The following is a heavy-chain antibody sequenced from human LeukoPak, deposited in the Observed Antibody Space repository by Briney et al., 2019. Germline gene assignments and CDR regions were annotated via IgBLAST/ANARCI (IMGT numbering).Heavy chain of an antibody. D-gene: IGHD5/OR15-5a*01. CDR3: ATSDTVSTYNWFDP. J-gene: IGHJ5*02. V-gene: IGHV4-39*01. Sequence: IRYSGTTYYNPSLKSRVTISVDTSKNQFSLNLSSLTAADTAVYYCATSDTVSTYNWFDPWGQGX. CDR2: IRYSGTT.